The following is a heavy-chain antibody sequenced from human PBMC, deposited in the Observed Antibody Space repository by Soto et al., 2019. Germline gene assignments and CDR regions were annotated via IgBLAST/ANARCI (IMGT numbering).Heavy chain of an antibody. CDR3: ARHVIAVAGPLLY. CDR2: IYPGDSDT. J-gene: IGHJ4*02. V-gene: IGHV5-51*01. D-gene: IGHD6-19*01. Sequence: GESLKISCKGSGYNFTKYWIGWVRQMPGKGPEWMGIIYPGDSDTRYSPSFQGRVIISADKSISTAYLQWSSLKASDTAMYYCARHVIAVAGPLLYWGQGTLVTVSS. CDR1: GYNFTKYW.